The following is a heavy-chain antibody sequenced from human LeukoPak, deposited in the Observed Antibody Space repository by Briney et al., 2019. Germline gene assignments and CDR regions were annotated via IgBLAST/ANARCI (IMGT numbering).Heavy chain of an antibody. Sequence: ASVKVSCKASGYTFTSYDINWVRQATGQGLEWMGWINPNSGGTNYAQKFQGRVTMTRDTSISTAYMELSRLRSDDTAVYYCARDLLGSSLAYWGQGTLVTVSS. CDR3: ARDLLGSSLAY. D-gene: IGHD1-26*01. CDR1: GYTFTSYD. CDR2: INPNSGGT. V-gene: IGHV1-2*02. J-gene: IGHJ4*02.